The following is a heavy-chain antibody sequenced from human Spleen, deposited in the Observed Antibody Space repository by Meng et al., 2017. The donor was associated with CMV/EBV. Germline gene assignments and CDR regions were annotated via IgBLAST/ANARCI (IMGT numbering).Heavy chain of an antibody. CDR3: ARVDIVVVPAAPSPWYFDL. CDR1: ISGGSYY. D-gene: IGHD2-2*03. Sequence: ISGGSYYWTWTRQHPGKGLEWIGYIYYSGRTYYNPSLKSRVAISVDTSRNRFSLMLTSVTVADTAVYYCARVDIVVVPAAPSPWYFDLWGRGTLVTVSS. J-gene: IGHJ2*01. CDR2: IYYSGRT. V-gene: IGHV4-31*02.